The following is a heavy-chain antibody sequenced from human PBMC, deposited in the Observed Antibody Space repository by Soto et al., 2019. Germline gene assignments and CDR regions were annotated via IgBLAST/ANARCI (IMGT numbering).Heavy chain of an antibody. CDR3: ARSDSSSPGPFDY. Sequence: QPGGSLRLSCAASGFTFSSYAMHWVRQAPGKGLEWLAVISYDGSNKYYADSVKGRFTISRDNSKNTLYLQMNSLRAEDTAVYYCARSDSSSPGPFDYWGQGTLVTVSS. CDR1: GFTFSSYA. V-gene: IGHV3-30-3*01. D-gene: IGHD6-6*01. CDR2: ISYDGSNK. J-gene: IGHJ4*02.